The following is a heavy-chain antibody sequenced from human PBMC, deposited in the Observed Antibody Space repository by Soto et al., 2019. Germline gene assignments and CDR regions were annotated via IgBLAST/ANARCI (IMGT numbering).Heavy chain of an antibody. CDR2: IYHSGST. CDR3: ARWITIFGVVPSGMDV. D-gene: IGHD3-3*01. J-gene: IGHJ6*02. V-gene: IGHV4-4*02. Sequence: SETLSLTCAVSGGSISSSNWWSWLRQPPGKGLEWIGEIYHSGSTNYNPSLKSRVTISVDKSKNQFSLKLSSVTAADTAVYYCARWITIFGVVPSGMDVWGQGTTVTVSS. CDR1: GGSISSSNW.